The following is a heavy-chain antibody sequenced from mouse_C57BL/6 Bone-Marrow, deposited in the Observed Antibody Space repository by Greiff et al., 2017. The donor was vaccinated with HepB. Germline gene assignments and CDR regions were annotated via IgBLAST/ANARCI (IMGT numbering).Heavy chain of an antibody. V-gene: IGHV1-80*01. CDR3: AINAMDY. Sequence: VQLQQSGAELVKPGASVKISCKASGYAFSSSWMNWVKQRPGKGLEWIGQIYPGDGDTNYNGKFKGKATLTADKSSSPAYMQLSSLTSEDSAVYFCAINAMDYGGQGTSVTVSS. J-gene: IGHJ4*01. CDR2: IYPGDGDT. CDR1: GYAFSSSW.